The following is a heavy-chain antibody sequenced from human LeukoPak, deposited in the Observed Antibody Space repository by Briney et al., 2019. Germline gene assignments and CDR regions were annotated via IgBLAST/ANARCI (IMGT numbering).Heavy chain of an antibody. Sequence: GGSLRLSCAASGFTFSIYSMNWVRQAPGKGLEWVSYITSDRRTISYADPVKGRFTISRDNDKRLLYLQMDSLRAGDTVVYYCARSTSGTFDHWGQGMLVTVSS. CDR2: ITSDRRTI. CDR3: ARSTSGTFDH. J-gene: IGHJ4*02. V-gene: IGHV3-48*01. D-gene: IGHD5/OR15-5a*01. CDR1: GFTFSIYS.